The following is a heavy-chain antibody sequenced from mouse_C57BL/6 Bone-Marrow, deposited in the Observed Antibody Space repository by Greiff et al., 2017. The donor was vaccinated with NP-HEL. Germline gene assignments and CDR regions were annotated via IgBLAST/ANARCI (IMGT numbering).Heavy chain of an antibody. CDR1: GYTFTSYW. Sequence: QVQLQQPGAELVKPGASVKLSCKASGYTFTSYWMQWVKQRPGQGLEWIGEIDPSDSYTNYNQKFKGKATLTVDTSSSTAYMQLSSLTSEDSAVYYCARGFYYDYEGGDMDYWGQGTSVTVSS. CDR2: IDPSDSYT. J-gene: IGHJ4*01. CDR3: ARGFYYDYEGGDMDY. V-gene: IGHV1-50*01. D-gene: IGHD2-4*01.